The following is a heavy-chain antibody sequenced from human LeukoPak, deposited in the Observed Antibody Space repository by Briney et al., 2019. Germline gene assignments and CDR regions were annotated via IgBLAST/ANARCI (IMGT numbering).Heavy chain of an antibody. CDR1: GGSFSGYY. J-gene: IGHJ4*02. CDR2: INHSGST. Sequence: SETLSLTCAVYGGSFSGYYWSWIRQPPGKGLEWIGEINHSGSTNYNPSLKSRRTISVDTSKNQFSLKLSSVTAADTAVYYCAAVGRYYDILTGFDYWGQGTLVTVP. D-gene: IGHD3-9*01. V-gene: IGHV4-34*01. CDR3: AAVGRYYDILTGFDY.